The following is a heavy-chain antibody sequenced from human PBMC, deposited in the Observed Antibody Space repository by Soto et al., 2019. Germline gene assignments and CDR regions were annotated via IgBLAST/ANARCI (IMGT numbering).Heavy chain of an antibody. CDR2: ISGSGGST. Sequence: GGSLRLSCAASGFTFSSYAMSWVRQAPGKGLEWVSAISGSGGSTYYADSVKSRFTISRDNSKNTLYLQMNSLRAEDTAVYYCAKIRITIFGVVRTRTLDYWGQGTLVTVSS. CDR3: AKIRITIFGVVRTRTLDY. J-gene: IGHJ4*02. CDR1: GFTFSSYA. D-gene: IGHD3-3*01. V-gene: IGHV3-23*01.